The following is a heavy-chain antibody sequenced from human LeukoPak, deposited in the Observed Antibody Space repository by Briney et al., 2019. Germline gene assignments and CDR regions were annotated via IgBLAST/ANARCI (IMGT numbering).Heavy chain of an antibody. CDR2: IIPIFGTA. CDR3: AKDSHDAFDI. V-gene: IGHV1-69*05. CDR1: GGTLSSYA. D-gene: IGHD5-18*01. J-gene: IGHJ3*02. Sequence: ASVKVSCKASGGTLSSYAISWVRQAPGQGLEWMGRIIPIFGTANYAQKFQGRVTITTDESTSTAYMELSSLRSEDTAVYYCAKDSHDAFDIWGQGTMVTVSS.